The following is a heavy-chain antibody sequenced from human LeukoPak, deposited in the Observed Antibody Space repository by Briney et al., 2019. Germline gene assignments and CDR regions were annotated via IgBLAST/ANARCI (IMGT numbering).Heavy chain of an antibody. Sequence: SQTLSLTCTVSGGSISSGGYYWSWIRQHPGKGLEWIGYIYHSGSTYYNPSLKSRVTISVDRSKNQFSLKLSSVTAADTAVYYCASYRWGNWFDPWGQGTLVTVSS. CDR1: GGSISSGGYY. CDR2: IYHSGST. V-gene: IGHV4-30-2*01. CDR3: ASYRWGNWFDP. D-gene: IGHD7-27*01. J-gene: IGHJ5*02.